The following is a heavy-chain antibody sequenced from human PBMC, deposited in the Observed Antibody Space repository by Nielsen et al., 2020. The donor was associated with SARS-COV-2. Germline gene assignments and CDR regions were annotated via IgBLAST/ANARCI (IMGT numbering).Heavy chain of an antibody. J-gene: IGHJ6*03. CDR2: IWYDGSNK. D-gene: IGHD3-22*01. Sequence: GESLKISCAVSGFTFSSYGMHWVRQAPGKGLEWVAVIWYDGSNKYYADSVKGRFTISRDNSKNTLYLQMNSLRAEDTAVYYCARDGGEYYDSSGYHPPGYMDVWGKGTTVTVSS. CDR3: ARDGGEYYDSSGYHPPGYMDV. V-gene: IGHV3-33*08. CDR1: GFTFSSYG.